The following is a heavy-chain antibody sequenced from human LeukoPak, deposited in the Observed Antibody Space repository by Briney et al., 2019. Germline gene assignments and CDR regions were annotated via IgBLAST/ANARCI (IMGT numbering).Heavy chain of an antibody. CDR2: ISGSGDST. V-gene: IGHV3-23*01. CDR1: GFTFNNYG. D-gene: IGHD1-26*01. CDR3: AKSRGSYWVPEFDY. Sequence: GGSLRLSCAVSGFTFNNYGMSWVRQAPGKGLEWVSDISGSGDSTNYADSVKGRFTISRDNSKNTLYLQMNSLRAEDTAIYYCAKSRGSYWVPEFDYWGQGTLVTVSS. J-gene: IGHJ4*02.